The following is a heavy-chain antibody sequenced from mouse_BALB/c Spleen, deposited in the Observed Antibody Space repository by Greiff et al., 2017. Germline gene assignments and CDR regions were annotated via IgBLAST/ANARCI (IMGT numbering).Heavy chain of an antibody. CDR3: ARHMGSPVWGYYAMDY. J-gene: IGHJ4*01. CDR1: GFTFSSYT. V-gene: IGHV5-12-2*01. CDR2: ISNGGGST. D-gene: IGHD1-1*02. Sequence: EVMLVESGGGLVQPGGSLKLSCAASGFTFSSYTMSWVRQTPEKRLEWVAYISNGGGSTYYPDTVKGRFTISRDNAKNTLYLQMSSLKSEDTAMYYCARHMGSPVWGYYAMDYWGQGTSVTVSS.